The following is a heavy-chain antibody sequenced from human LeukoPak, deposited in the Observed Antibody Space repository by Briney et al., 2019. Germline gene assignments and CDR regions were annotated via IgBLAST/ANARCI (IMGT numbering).Heavy chain of an antibody. D-gene: IGHD5-18*01. CDR1: GGPISSYY. CDR2: IYYSGST. V-gene: IGHV4-59*01. CDR3: ARDVGYSYDLVYYYMDV. J-gene: IGHJ6*03. Sequence: SETLSLTCTVSGGPISSYYWSWIRQPPGKGLEWIGYIYYSGSTNYNPPLKSRVTISVDTSKNEFSLKLSSVTAADTAVYYCARDVGYSYDLVYYYMDVWGKGTTVTVSS.